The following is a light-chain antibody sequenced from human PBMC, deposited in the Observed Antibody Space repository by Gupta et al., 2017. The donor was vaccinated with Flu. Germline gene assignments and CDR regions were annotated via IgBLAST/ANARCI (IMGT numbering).Light chain of an antibody. CDR2: GAS. Sequence: VFTQSPATLSLSPGERATLSCRASQSISTYLAWYQQRPGQAPRLLIYGASNRATGVPARFGGSGSGTDFTLTISSLEPEDFAVYYCQQRSSWPPMYTFGQGTKLESK. CDR1: QSISTY. CDR3: QQRSSWPPMYT. V-gene: IGKV3-11*01. J-gene: IGKJ2*01.